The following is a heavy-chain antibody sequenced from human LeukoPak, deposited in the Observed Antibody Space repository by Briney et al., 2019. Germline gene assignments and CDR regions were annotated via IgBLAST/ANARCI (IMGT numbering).Heavy chain of an antibody. Sequence: PGESLKISCKGSGYSLTSYWIGWVRQMPGKGLEWMGIIYPADSDTRYSPSFQGQVTISADKSISTAYLQWDSLKASDTAMYFCATISIATTAFHQYHFDYWGQGTLVTVSS. CDR3: ATISIATTAFHQYHFDY. V-gene: IGHV5-51*01. J-gene: IGHJ4*02. D-gene: IGHD6-13*01. CDR2: IYPADSDT. CDR1: GYSLTSYW.